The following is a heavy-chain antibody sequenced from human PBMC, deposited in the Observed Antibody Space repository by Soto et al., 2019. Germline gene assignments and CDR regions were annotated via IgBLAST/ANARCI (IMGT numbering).Heavy chain of an antibody. CDR2: ISSSGSTI. CDR3: ARVRYSSSSLLSGWFDH. J-gene: IGHJ5*02. D-gene: IGHD6-6*01. CDR1: GFTFSDYY. Sequence: QVQLVESGGGLVKPGGSLRLSCAASGFTFSDYYMSWIRQAPGKGLEWVSYISSSGSTIYYADSVKGRFTISRDNAKNSLYLQMNRLRAEDTAVYYCARVRYSSSSLLSGWFDHWGQGTLVTVSS. V-gene: IGHV3-11*01.